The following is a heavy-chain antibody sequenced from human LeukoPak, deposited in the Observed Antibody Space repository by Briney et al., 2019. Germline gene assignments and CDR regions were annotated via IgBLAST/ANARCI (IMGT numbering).Heavy chain of an antibody. V-gene: IGHV3-53*01. D-gene: IGHD6-13*01. CDR3: ARGASSSAKTFDY. CDR1: GFTFSSYS. Sequence: GRSLRLSCAASGFTFSSYSMNWVRQAPGKGLEWVSVIYSGGSTYYADSVKGRFTISRDNSKNTLYLQMNSLRAEDTAVYYCARGASSSAKTFDYWGQGTLVTVSS. J-gene: IGHJ4*02. CDR2: IYSGGST.